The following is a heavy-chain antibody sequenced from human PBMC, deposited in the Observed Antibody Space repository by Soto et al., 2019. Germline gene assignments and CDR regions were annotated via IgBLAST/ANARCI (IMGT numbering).Heavy chain of an antibody. J-gene: IGHJ6*02. Sequence: GGSLRLSCAASGFTFSSYAMSWVRQAPGKGLEWVSAISGSGGSTYYADSVKGRFTISRDNSKNTLYLQMNSLRAEDTAVYYCAKGDCTNGVCPLYYYGMDVWGQGTTVTVSS. V-gene: IGHV3-23*01. CDR1: GFTFSSYA. CDR2: ISGSGGST. D-gene: IGHD2-8*01. CDR3: AKGDCTNGVCPLYYYGMDV.